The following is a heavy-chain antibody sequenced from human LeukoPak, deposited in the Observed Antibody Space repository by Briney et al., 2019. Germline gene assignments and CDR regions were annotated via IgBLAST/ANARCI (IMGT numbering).Heavy chain of an antibody. CDR1: GYTLTELS. J-gene: IGHJ1*01. CDR2: FDPEDGET. V-gene: IGHV1-24*01. Sequence: ASVKVSCKVSGYTLTELSMHWVRQAPGKGLEWMGGFDPEDGETIYAQKFQGRVTMTEDTSTDTAYMELSSLRSEDTAVYYCNYGDYADWYFQHWGQGTLVTVSS. CDR3: NYGDYADWYFQH. D-gene: IGHD4-17*01.